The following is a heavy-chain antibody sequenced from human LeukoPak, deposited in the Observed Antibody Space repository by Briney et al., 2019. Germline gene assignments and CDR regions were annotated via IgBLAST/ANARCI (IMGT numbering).Heavy chain of an antibody. D-gene: IGHD6-19*01. V-gene: IGHV1-2*02. CDR3: ARDAYSSGWYIDY. Sequence: ASVKVSCKASGYTFTGYYMHWVRQAPGQGLEWMGWINPNSGGTNYAQKFRGRVTMTRDTSISTAYMELSRLRSDDTAVYYCARDAYSSGWYIDYWGQGTLVTVSS. CDR2: INPNSGGT. J-gene: IGHJ4*02. CDR1: GYTFTGYY.